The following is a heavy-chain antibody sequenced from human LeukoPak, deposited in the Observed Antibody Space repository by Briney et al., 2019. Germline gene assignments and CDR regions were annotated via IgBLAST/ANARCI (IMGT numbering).Heavy chain of an antibody. CDR3: AREPKYGSGSYYLDY. Sequence: SETLSLTCTVSDGSIHNYYWTWIRQPPGKGLEWIGYIYYSGSTKYNPSLKSRVTILVDTSTNQFSLNLGSVTAADTAVYYCAREPKYGSGSYYLDYWGQGTLVTVSS. CDR1: DGSIHNYY. D-gene: IGHD3-10*01. J-gene: IGHJ4*02. V-gene: IGHV4-59*01. CDR2: IYYSGST.